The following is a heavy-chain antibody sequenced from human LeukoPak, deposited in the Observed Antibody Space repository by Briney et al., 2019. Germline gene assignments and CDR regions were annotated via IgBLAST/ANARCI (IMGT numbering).Heavy chain of an antibody. V-gene: IGHV1-69*13. D-gene: IGHD5-18*01. CDR2: IIPIFGTA. CDR1: GGTFSSYA. J-gene: IGHJ4*02. Sequence: ASVKVSCKASGGTFSSYAISWVRQAPGQGLEWMGGIIPIFGTANYAQKFQGRVTITADESTSTAYMELSSLRSEDTAVYYCARVGYSYGFEDYWGQGTLVTVSS. CDR3: ARVGYSYGFEDY.